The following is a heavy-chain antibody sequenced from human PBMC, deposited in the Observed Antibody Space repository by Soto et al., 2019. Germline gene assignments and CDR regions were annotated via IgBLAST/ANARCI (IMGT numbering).Heavy chain of an antibody. Sequence: QVQLVESGGGVVQPGRSLRLSCAASGFTFSSYAMHWVRQAPGKGLEWVAVISYDGSNEYYADSVKGRFTISRDNSKNTLYLQMNSLRAEDTAVYYCARDSTSYYYDSSGYGGFDYWGQGTLVTVSS. CDR3: ARDSTSYYYDSSGYGGFDY. CDR2: ISYDGSNE. J-gene: IGHJ4*02. V-gene: IGHV3-30-3*01. CDR1: GFTFSSYA. D-gene: IGHD3-22*01.